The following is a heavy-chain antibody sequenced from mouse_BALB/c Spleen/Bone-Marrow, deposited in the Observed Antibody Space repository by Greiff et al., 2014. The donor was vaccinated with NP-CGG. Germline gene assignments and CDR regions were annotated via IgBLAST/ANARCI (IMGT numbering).Heavy chain of an antibody. V-gene: IGHV1S81*02. CDR2: INPNNDGT. CDR1: GYTFTSYY. CDR3: ARAAYDPYAMDY. Sequence: VQLQESEAELVKPGASVKLSCKASGYTFTSYYMYWVKQRPGQGLEWIGEINPNNDGTNFNEKFKSKATLTVDKSSSTAYMQLSSLTSEDSAVYYCARAAYDPYAMDYWGQGTSVTVSS. D-gene: IGHD2-3*01. J-gene: IGHJ4*01.